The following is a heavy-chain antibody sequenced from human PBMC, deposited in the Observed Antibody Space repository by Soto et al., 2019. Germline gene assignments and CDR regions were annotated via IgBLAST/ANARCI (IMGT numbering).Heavy chain of an antibody. V-gene: IGHV4-59*03. CDR1: GASINSDY. CDR3: ARFTYKSGFNWFDP. J-gene: IGHJ5*02. D-gene: IGHD5-12*01. Sequence: PSETLSLTCTVSGASINSDYWSWIRQSPGKGLEWIGYIYHMGGTDCNPSLKSRVTISIDKSKNQFSLNLRSVTAADTAVYFCARFTYKSGFNWFDPWGQGTQVTVSS. CDR2: IYHMGGT.